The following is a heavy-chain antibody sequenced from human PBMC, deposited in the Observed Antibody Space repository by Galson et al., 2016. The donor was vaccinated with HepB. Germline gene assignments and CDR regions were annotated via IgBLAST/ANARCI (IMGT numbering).Heavy chain of an antibody. V-gene: IGHV3-53*01. D-gene: IGHD5-24*01. J-gene: IGHJ4*01. Sequence: SLRLSCAVSGFSVSDNYISWVRQAPGKGLERVSNIFVDGTTYHSDSVRGRFSVSRDTSTNTLFLQMDSLRAEDTAVYYCAREVEGLTYFDSWGLGTLVTVSS. CDR2: IFVDGTT. CDR3: AREVEGLTYFDS. CDR1: GFSVSDNY.